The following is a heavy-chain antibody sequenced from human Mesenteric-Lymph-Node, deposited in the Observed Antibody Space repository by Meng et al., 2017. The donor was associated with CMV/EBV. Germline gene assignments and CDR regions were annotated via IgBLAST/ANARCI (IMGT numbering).Heavy chain of an antibody. CDR3: AKDRSYDDAFDI. V-gene: IGHV3-43*01. Sequence: GGSLRLSCAASGLTFDDYTMHWVRQAPGKGLEWVSLISWDGGSTYYADSVKGRFTISRDNSKNSLYLQMNSLRTEDTALYYCAKDRSYDDAFDIWGQGTMVTVSS. D-gene: IGHD1-26*01. CDR1: GLTFDDYT. CDR2: ISWDGGST. J-gene: IGHJ3*02.